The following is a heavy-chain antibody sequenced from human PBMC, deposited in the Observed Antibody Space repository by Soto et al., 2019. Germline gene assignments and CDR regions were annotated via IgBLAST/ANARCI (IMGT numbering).Heavy chain of an antibody. J-gene: IGHJ6*02. V-gene: IGHV3-9*01. D-gene: IGHD2-21*01. CDR3: AKGLPGDHTYGMDV. CDR2: IISNTGSI. Sequence: GGSMRLSCAASGFTFDDYAMHWVRQAPGEGLEWVSGIISNTGSIGKGASVKGRFTISRDNMKDCLDLEMNSRRADDTAFYYCAKGLPGDHTYGMDVWGQGTTVTVSS. CDR1: GFTFDDYA.